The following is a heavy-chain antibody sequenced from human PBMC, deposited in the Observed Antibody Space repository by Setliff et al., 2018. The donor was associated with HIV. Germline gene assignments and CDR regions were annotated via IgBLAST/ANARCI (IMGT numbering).Heavy chain of an antibody. CDR1: GGTFSSYG. D-gene: IGHD3-16*02. J-gene: IGHJ6*03. CDR2: ITPISGTA. V-gene: IGHV1-69*13. Sequence: SVKVSCKASGGTFSSYGISWVRQAPGQGLEWMGGITPISGTANYAQKFQGRVTIAADEFTSTAYMELSSLSSEDTAVYYCVRGGQYYRSTYYYYYMDVWGKGTTVTVSS. CDR3: VRGGQYYRSTYYYYYMDV.